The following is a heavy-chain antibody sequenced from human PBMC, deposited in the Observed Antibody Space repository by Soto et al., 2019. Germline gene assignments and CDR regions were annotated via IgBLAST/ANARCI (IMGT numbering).Heavy chain of an antibody. J-gene: IGHJ5*02. D-gene: IGHD3-3*01. CDR2: IYYSGST. CDR1: GGSISSYY. V-gene: IGHV4-59*08. Sequence: PSETLSLTCTVSGGSISSYYWSWIRQPPGKGLEWIGYIYYSGSTNYNPSLKSRVTISVDTSKNQFSLKLSSVTAADTAVYYCAGHRLTDDFWSGYLFDPWGQGTLVTVSS. CDR3: AGHRLTDDFWSGYLFDP.